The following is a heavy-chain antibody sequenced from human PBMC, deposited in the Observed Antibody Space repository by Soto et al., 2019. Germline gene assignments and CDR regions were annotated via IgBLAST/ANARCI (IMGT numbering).Heavy chain of an antibody. Sequence: GGSLRLSCAASGFTFSGYAMNWVRQAPGKGLEWVSSIISSGGSTYYADSVKGRFTISRDNSKSTLFLQMNSLRVEDTAVYYCAKRVEYSSSTHYFDYWGQGT. CDR2: IISSGGST. CDR3: AKRVEYSSSTHYFDY. CDR1: GFTFSGYA. D-gene: IGHD6-6*01. V-gene: IGHV3-23*01. J-gene: IGHJ4*02.